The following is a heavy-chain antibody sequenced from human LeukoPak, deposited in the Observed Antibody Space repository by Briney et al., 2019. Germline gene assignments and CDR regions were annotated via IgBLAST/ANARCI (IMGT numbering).Heavy chain of an antibody. V-gene: IGHV3-23*01. J-gene: IGHJ4*02. D-gene: IGHD3-10*01. Sequence: GGSLRLSCAASGFTFSSYAMSWVRQAPGKGLEWVSAISGSGGSTYYADSVKGRFTISRDNSKNTLYLQMNSLRAEDTAVYYCARERRYYGSGSYHTDYWGQGTLVTVSS. CDR2: ISGSGGST. CDR1: GFTFSSYA. CDR3: ARERRYYGSGSYHTDY.